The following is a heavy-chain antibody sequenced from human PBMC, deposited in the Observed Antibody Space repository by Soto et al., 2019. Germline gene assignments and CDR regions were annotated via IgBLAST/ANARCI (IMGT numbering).Heavy chain of an antibody. CDR3: ARDSGSWPSWFDP. D-gene: IGHD1-26*01. V-gene: IGHV3-11*04. Sequence: GGSLRLSCAASGFTFSDYFMTWIRQAPGKGLQWVSYISSSSSTIHYADSVKGRFSVSRDNAKNSLYLQVNSLRAEDTAVYYCARDSGSWPSWFDPWGQGTQVTAPQ. J-gene: IGHJ5*02. CDR2: ISSSSSTI. CDR1: GFTFSDYF.